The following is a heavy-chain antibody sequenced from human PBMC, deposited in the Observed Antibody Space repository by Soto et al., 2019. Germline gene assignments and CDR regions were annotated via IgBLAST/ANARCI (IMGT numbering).Heavy chain of an antibody. CDR3: ARGWSRSGWTLNRFDP. J-gene: IGHJ5*02. D-gene: IGHD6-19*01. CDR1: GGSISSGGYS. V-gene: IGHV4-30-2*01. Sequence: SETLSLTCAVSGGSISSGGYSWSWIRQPPGKGLEWIGYIYHSGSTYYNPSLKSRVTISVDRSKNQFSLKLSSVTAADTAVYYCARGWSRSGWTLNRFDPWGQGNLVTVSS. CDR2: IYHSGST.